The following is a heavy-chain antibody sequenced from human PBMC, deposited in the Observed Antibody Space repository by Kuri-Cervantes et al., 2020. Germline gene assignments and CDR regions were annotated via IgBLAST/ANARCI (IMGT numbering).Heavy chain of an antibody. V-gene: IGHV3-13*01. Sequence: GGSLRLSCAASGFTFSSYDMHWVRQATGKGLEWVSAIGTAGDTYYPGSVKGRFTISRENAKNSLYLQMNSLRAGDTAVYYCAREQLYCSGGSCYLGMDVWGQGTTVTVSS. CDR3: AREQLYCSGGSCYLGMDV. CDR2: IGTAGDT. J-gene: IGHJ6*02. D-gene: IGHD2-15*01. CDR1: GFTFSSYD.